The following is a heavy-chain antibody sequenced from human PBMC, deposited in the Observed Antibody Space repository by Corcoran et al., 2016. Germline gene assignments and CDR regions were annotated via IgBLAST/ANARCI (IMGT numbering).Heavy chain of an antibody. CDR1: GYTFTSYA. CDR2: INAGNGNT. Sequence: QVQLVQSGAEVKKPGASVKVSCKASGYTFTSYAMHWVRQAPGQRLEWMGWINAGNGNTKYSQKFQGRVTITRDTSASTAYMELSSRRSEDTAVYYCARDHYYDSSGYRYYFDYWGQGTLVTVSS. D-gene: IGHD3-22*01. CDR3: ARDHYYDSSGYRYYFDY. J-gene: IGHJ4*02. V-gene: IGHV1-3*01.